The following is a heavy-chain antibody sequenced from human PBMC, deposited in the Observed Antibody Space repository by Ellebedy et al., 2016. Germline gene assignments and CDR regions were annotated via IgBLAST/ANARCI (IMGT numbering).Heavy chain of an antibody. CDR2: INPNSGGT. CDR1: GYTFTGYY. Sequence: ASVKVSCXASGYTFTGYYMHWVRQAPGQGLEWMGWINPNSGGTNYAQRFQGRVTMSRDTSISTAYMELSRLRSDDTAVYYCARGRVAGPLNYWGQGSLVTVSS. V-gene: IGHV1-2*02. J-gene: IGHJ4*02. D-gene: IGHD3-10*01. CDR3: ARGRVAGPLNY.